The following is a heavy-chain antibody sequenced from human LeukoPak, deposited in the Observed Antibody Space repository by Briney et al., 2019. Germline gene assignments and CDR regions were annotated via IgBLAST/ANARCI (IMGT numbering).Heavy chain of an antibody. Sequence: PGGSLRLSCAASGFTFSSYEMNWVRQAPGKGLEWVSYISSSGSTIYYADSVKGRFTISRDNAKNSLYLQMNSLRAEDTAVYYCARFAGSHDYVDAFDIWGQGTMVTVSS. CDR2: ISSSGSTI. D-gene: IGHD4-17*01. J-gene: IGHJ3*02. CDR3: ARFAGSHDYVDAFDI. V-gene: IGHV3-48*03. CDR1: GFTFSSYE.